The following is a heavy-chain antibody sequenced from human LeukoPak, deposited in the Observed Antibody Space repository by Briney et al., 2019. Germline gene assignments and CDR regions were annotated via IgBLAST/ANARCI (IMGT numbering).Heavy chain of an antibody. CDR1: GYSFTSYW. V-gene: IGHV5-51*01. CDR2: IYPGDSDT. CDR3: ARGWYYDSSGYYYSSAEYFQH. Sequence: GESLKIYCKGSGYSFTSYWIGWVRQMPGKGLEWMGVIYPGDSDTRYSPSFQGQVTISADKSISTAYLQWSSPKASDTAMYYCARGWYYDSSGYYYSSAEYFQHWGQGTLVTVSS. J-gene: IGHJ1*01. D-gene: IGHD3-22*01.